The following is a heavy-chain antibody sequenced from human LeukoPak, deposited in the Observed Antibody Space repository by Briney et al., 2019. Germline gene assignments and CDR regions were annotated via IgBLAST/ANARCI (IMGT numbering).Heavy chain of an antibody. CDR2: IRYTGTNK. Sequence: GGSLRLSCAASGFTFSNYGMHWVRQAPGKGLDWVAFIRYTGTNKYYADSVKGRFTISRDNSKNTLYLQMNSLRDEDTAVYYCAKDQGDGQYNDHWGQGTLVTVSS. D-gene: IGHD1-1*01. V-gene: IGHV3-30*02. CDR1: GFTFSNYG. J-gene: IGHJ4*02. CDR3: AKDQGDGQYNDH.